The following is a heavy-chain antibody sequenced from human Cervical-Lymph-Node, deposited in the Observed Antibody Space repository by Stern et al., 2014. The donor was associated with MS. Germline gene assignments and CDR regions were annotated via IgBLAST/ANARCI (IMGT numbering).Heavy chain of an antibody. CDR1: GGTLSDYG. D-gene: IGHD4-17*01. V-gene: IGHV1-69*01. CDR2: ILPMFGTA. J-gene: IGHJ6*02. CDR3: ARDGDSSMLGMDV. Sequence: VQLVESGAEVKKPGSSVKVSCKASGGTLSDYGISWVRQAPGQGLEWMGGILPMFGTANYAQKFQGRVTITADDSTNTAYMDLSSLTSEDTAVYYCARDGDSSMLGMDVWGQGTTVTVSS.